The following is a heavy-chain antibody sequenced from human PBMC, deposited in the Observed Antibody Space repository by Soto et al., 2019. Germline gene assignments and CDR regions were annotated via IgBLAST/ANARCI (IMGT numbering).Heavy chain of an antibody. J-gene: IGHJ4*02. V-gene: IGHV3-23*01. CDR3: AKDPGSCASPYFFDY. CDR1: GFTFSHYA. D-gene: IGHD3-16*01. Sequence: PGGSLRLSCVVSGFTFSHYAMSWVRQAPGKGPEWVSAISGGGGNTYYADSVKGRFTISRDNSKNTLYLGMNSLRGEDTAVYYCAKDPGSCASPYFFDYWGQGALVTSPQ. CDR2: ISGGGGNT.